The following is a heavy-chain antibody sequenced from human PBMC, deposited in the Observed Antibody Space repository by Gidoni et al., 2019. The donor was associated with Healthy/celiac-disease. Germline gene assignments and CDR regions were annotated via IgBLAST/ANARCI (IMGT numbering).Heavy chain of an antibody. J-gene: IGHJ4*02. CDR2: ISYDGSNK. D-gene: IGHD3-10*01. V-gene: IGHV3-30*18. CDR3: AKDYYGSGSYLDYFDY. CDR1: GFTFSSYG. Sequence: QVQLVESGGGVVQPGRSLRLSCAASGFTFSSYGMHWVRQAPGKGLEWVAVISYDGSNKYYADSVKGRFTISRDNSKNTLYLQMNSLRAEDTAVYYCAKDYYGSGSYLDYFDYWGQGTLVTVSS.